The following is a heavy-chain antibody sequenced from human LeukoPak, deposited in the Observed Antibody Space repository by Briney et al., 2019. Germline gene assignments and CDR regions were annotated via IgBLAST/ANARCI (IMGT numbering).Heavy chain of an antibody. D-gene: IGHD2-2*01. CDR2: ISGSGGST. CDR1: GFTFSSYA. J-gene: IGHJ5*02. V-gene: IGHV3-23*01. CDR3: ATRERYCSSTSCYEWFDP. Sequence: PGGSLRLSCAASGFTFSSYAMSWVRQAPGKGLEWVSGISGSGGSTYYADSVKGRFTISRDNSKNTLYLQMNSLRAEDTAVYYCATRERYCSSTSCYEWFDPWGQGTLVTVSS.